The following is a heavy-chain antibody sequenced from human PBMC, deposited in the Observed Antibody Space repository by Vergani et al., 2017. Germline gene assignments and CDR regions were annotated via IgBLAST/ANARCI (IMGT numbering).Heavy chain of an antibody. CDR2: IYYSGST. V-gene: IGHV4-59*01. D-gene: IGHD6-19*01. J-gene: IGHJ4*02. CDR1: GGSISSYY. CDR3: ASDSSGWSPGDGYFDY. Sequence: QVQLQESGPGLVKPSETLSLTCTVSGGSISSYYWSWIRQPPGKGLEWIGYIYYSGSTNYNPSLKSRVTISVDTSKNQFSLKLSSVTAADTAVYYCASDSSGWSPGDGYFDYWGQGTLVTVSS.